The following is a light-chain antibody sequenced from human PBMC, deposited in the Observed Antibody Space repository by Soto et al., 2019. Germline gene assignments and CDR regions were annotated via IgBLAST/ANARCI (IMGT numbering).Light chain of an antibody. Sequence: DNQMTQSPSSLSASVGDRVTITCQASQDISNYLNWYQQKPGKAPKLLIYDASDLEMGVPSRFSGSGSGTDFTFTINSLQPEDIVTYYCQQYDDFPLSFGGRTKVDIK. V-gene: IGKV1-33*01. J-gene: IGKJ4*01. CDR2: DAS. CDR1: QDISNY. CDR3: QQYDDFPLS.